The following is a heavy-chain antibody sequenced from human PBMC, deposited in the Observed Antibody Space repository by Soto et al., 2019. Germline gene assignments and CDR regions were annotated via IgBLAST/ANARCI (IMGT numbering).Heavy chain of an antibody. CDR3: ARDQEGSGSHWLGYKYYGMDV. V-gene: IGHV3-11*01. CDR2: ISSVWTTT. D-gene: IGHD3-10*01. J-gene: IGHJ6*02. Sequence: GSLRLSCAASGFTISDYYMTWIRQAPGKGLEWVSYISSVWTTTYYAESVKGRFSISMDDATNSLYLQMNSLTAEDTALYYCARDQEGSGSHWLGYKYYGMDVWGQGPTVTFSS. CDR1: GFTISDYY.